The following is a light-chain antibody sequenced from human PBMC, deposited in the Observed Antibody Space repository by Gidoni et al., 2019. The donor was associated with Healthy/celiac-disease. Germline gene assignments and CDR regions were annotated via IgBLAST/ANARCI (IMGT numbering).Light chain of an antibody. CDR1: SSNIGAGYD. V-gene: IGLV1-40*01. Sequence: QSVLTQPPSVSGAPGQRVTISCTGSSSNIGAGYDVHWYQQLPGTAPKLLIYGNSNRPSGVPDRFSGSKSGTSASLAITGLQAEDEADYYCQSYDVSLSGSVFGGWTKLTVL. CDR2: GNS. J-gene: IGLJ2*01. CDR3: QSYDVSLSGSV.